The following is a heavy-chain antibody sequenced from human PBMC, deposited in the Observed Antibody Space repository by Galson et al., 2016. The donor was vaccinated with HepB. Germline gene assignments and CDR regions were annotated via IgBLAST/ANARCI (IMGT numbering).Heavy chain of an antibody. J-gene: IGHJ6*02. V-gene: IGHV3-66*01. Sequence: SLRLSCAASGCTVSSNCMSWVRQAPGKGLEWVSLICDGGSAYYTDSVKARFTISRDNSKNTLYLQMNNLRPEDTAVYFCARDPPGVPDFALGVWGQGTTVTVSS. CDR1: GCTVSSNC. CDR2: ICDGGSA. D-gene: IGHD3-10*01. CDR3: ARDPPGVPDFALGV.